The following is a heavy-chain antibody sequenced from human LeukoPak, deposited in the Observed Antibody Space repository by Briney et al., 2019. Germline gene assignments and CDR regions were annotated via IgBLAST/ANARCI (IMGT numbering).Heavy chain of an antibody. J-gene: IGHJ4*02. CDR3: ARGGGTYGFLFDY. CDR1: GFTFSGYY. D-gene: IGHD3-10*01. V-gene: IGHV3-11*05. Sequence: PGGSLRLSCAASGFTFSGYYMSWIRQAPGKGLEWISYISSSYGYTDYADSVKGRFTISRDNAKSSLYLHLNSLRAEDTAVYYCARGGGTYGFLFDYWGQGTLVTVSS. CDR2: ISSSYGYT.